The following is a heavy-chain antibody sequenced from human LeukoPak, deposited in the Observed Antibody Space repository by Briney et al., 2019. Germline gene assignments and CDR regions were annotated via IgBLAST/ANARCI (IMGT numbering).Heavy chain of an antibody. CDR1: GFTFSNAW. CDR2: IKSKTGGGTT. Sequence: PGGSLRLSCAASGFTFSNAWMSWVRQAPGKGLEWVGRIKSKTGGGTTDYAAPAKGRFTISRDDSKNTLYLQMNSLKTEDTAVYYCTTDNRFWVVPAAPRGSDPWGQGTLVTVSS. CDR3: TTDNRFWVVPAAPRGSDP. D-gene: IGHD2-2*01. V-gene: IGHV3-15*01. J-gene: IGHJ5*02.